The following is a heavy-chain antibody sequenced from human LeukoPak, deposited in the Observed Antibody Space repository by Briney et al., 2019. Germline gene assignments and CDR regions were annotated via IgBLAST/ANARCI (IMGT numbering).Heavy chain of an antibody. D-gene: IGHD5-12*01. CDR2: ISGSGGST. CDR1: GFTFSSYA. J-gene: IGHJ4*02. CDR3: AKDREEYSGYATFDY. Sequence: GGSLRLSCAASGFTFSSYAMSWVRQAPGKGLEWVSAISGSGGSTYYADSVKGRFTISRDNSKNTLYLQMNSLRVEDTAVYYCAKDREEYSGYATFDYWGQGTLVTVSS. V-gene: IGHV3-23*01.